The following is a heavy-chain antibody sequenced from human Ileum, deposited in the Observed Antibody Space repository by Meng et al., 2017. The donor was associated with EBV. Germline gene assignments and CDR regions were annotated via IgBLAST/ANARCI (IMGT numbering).Heavy chain of an antibody. CDR3: ARDQYYASGTKDY. CDR1: GTPLTGYY. J-gene: IGHJ4*02. D-gene: IGHD3-10*01. Sequence: VQAGHEVKTPGASVKVSVKASGTPLTGYYIHWVRQAPGQGLEWMGRINGNSGGTDYARKFRGRVTMTRDTSISTAYMELSGLRSDDTAIYYCARDQYYASGTKDYWGQGTLVTVSS. V-gene: IGHV1-2*02. CDR2: INGNSGGT.